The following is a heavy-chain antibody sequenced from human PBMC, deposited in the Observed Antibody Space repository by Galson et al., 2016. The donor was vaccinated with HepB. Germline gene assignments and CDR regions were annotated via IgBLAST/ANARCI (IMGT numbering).Heavy chain of an antibody. CDR3: ARPNSTYYHDSGDYRLAYYCMDV. D-gene: IGHD3-22*01. CDR2: ISAYNGDT. V-gene: IGHV1-18*04. Sequence: SVKVSCKASGYTFSNYGISWVRQAPGQGLEWMGWISAYNGDTMYGQKFQGRVTMTTDTSTSTAYMELRSLRSDDTAVYYCARPNSTYYHDSGDYRLAYYCMDVWGQGTTVTVSS. J-gene: IGHJ6*02. CDR1: GYTFSNYG.